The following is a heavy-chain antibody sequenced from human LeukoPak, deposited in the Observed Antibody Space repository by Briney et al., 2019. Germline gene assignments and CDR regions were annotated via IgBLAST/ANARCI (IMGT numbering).Heavy chain of an antibody. CDR1: GGSFSGYY. D-gene: IGHD3-3*01. J-gene: IGHJ6*03. Sequence: SETLSLTCAVYGGSFSGYYWSWIRQPPGKGLEWIGEINHSGSTNYNPSLKSRVTISVDTSKNQFSLKLSSVTAADTAVYYCARAPRNGYIYYYYYMDVWGKGTTVTVSS. V-gene: IGHV4-34*01. CDR2: INHSGST. CDR3: ARAPRNGYIYYYYYMDV.